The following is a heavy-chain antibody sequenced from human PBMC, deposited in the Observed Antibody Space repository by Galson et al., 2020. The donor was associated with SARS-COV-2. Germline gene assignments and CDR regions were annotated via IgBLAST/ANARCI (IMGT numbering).Heavy chain of an antibody. CDR1: GFTFSRYG. J-gene: IGHJ5*02. CDR3: AMGQCGTNCYSPDA. CDR2: ISSDGSNK. Sequence: GGSLRLSCAASGFTFSRYGMHWVRQAPGKGLEWVALISSDGSNKYYADSVKGRFPISRDESKNTLFLQLNSLRAEDTAVYYCAMGQCGTNCYSPDAWGQGTLGNGSS. D-gene: IGHD2-15*01. V-gene: IGHV3-30*03.